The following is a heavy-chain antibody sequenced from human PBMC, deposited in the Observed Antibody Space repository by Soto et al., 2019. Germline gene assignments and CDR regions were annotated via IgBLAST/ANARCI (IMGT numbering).Heavy chain of an antibody. Sequence: PGGSLRLSCAASGFTFSSYSMNWVRQAPGKGLEWVSSISSSSSYIYYADSVKGRFTISRDNAKNSLYLQMNSLRAEDTAVYYCASQYDYVWGSYRPDYWGQGTLVTVSS. D-gene: IGHD3-16*02. J-gene: IGHJ4*02. V-gene: IGHV3-21*01. CDR3: ASQYDYVWGSYRPDY. CDR2: ISSSSSYI. CDR1: GFTFSSYS.